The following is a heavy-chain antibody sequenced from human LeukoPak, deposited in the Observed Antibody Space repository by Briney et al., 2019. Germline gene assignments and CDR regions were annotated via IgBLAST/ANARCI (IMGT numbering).Heavy chain of an antibody. V-gene: IGHV3-48*04. Sequence: GGSLRLSCAASGFTFSTYSMNWVRQAPGKGLEWVSYISSSGSTIYYADSVKGRFTISRDNAKNSLYLQMNSLRAEDTAVYYCARVESSWYLDYWGQGTLVTVSS. J-gene: IGHJ4*02. CDR3: ARVESSWYLDY. CDR1: GFTFSTYS. D-gene: IGHD6-13*01. CDR2: ISSSGSTI.